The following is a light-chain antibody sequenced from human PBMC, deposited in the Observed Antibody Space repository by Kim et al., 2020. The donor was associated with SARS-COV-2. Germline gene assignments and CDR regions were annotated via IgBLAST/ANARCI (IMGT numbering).Light chain of an antibody. CDR1: QSVGRNY. J-gene: IGKJ4*01. Sequence: SPGERATRSGRASQSVGRNYLAWYHHKPGQAPTLLIYDASSRATGVPDRFSGSGSGTDFTLTVSRLEPEDFAVYYCQQYATPPITFGGGTKVDIK. V-gene: IGKV3-20*01. CDR3: QQYATPPIT. CDR2: DAS.